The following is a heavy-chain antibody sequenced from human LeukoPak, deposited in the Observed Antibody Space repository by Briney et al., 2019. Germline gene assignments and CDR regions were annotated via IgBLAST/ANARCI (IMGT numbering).Heavy chain of an antibody. CDR3: ARWIAASGAIDY. J-gene: IGHJ4*02. D-gene: IGHD6-13*01. CDR1: GDSVSSNCAA. V-gene: IGHV6-1*01. Sequence: SQTLSLTCAISGDSVSSNCAAWTWIRQSPSRGLEWLGRTYYRSKWYNDYAVSVKSRIIINPDTSKNQFSLQLDSVTHEDTAVYYCARWIAASGAIDYWGQGTLVTVSS. CDR2: TYYRSKWYN.